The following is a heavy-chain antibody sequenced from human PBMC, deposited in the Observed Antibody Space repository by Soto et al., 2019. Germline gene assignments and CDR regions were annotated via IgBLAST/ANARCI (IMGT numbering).Heavy chain of an antibody. Sequence: QVQLVQSGAEVKKPGASVKVSCKASGHTFSSYGINWVRQAPGQGLEWMGWISGHSGHTNYAQRLQGRVTMTADTSTGTAYMERRSLRSEGTAIYYCVRLRYSGTYVFDSWGPGTLVTVSS. CDR1: GHTFSSYG. V-gene: IGHV1-18*04. CDR2: ISGHSGHT. CDR3: VRLRYSGTYVFDS. D-gene: IGHD5-12*01. J-gene: IGHJ4*02.